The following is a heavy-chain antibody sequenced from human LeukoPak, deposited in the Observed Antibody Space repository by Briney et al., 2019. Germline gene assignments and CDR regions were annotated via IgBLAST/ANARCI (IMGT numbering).Heavy chain of an antibody. J-gene: IGHJ3*02. CDR3: ARELLVGEVNAFDI. V-gene: IGHV4-31*03. CDR2: IYYSGST. Sequence: SQTLSLTCTVSGGSISSGGYYWSWIRQHPGKGLEWIGYIYYSGSTYYNPSLKSRVTISVDTSKNQFSLKLSSVTAADTAVYYCARELLVGEVNAFDIWGQGTMVTVSS. CDR1: GGSISSGGYY. D-gene: IGHD1-26*01.